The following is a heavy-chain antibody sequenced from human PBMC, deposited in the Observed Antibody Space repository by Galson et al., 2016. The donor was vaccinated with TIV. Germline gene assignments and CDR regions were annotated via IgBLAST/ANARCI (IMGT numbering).Heavy chain of an antibody. CDR1: GYIFTSWY. Sequence: SVKVSCKASGYIFTSWYMHWVRQAPGQGLEWVGIVSTSGGTTSYAQKFQGRVAMTSDTSTSTVYMELNSLKSEDTAVYYCARGPGYTYGYIFDYWDQGTPVTVAS. V-gene: IGHV1-46*01. CDR3: ARGPGYTYGYIFDY. J-gene: IGHJ4*02. D-gene: IGHD5-18*01. CDR2: VSTSGGTT.